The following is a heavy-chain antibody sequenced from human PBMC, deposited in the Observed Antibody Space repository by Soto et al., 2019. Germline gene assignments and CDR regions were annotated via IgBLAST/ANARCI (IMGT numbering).Heavy chain of an antibody. CDR1: GYSFTVYN. Sequence: ASVKVTCKASGYSFTVYNMHWVRQASGQRLEWMGWIGVGNGATQYSQNFRDRVTITRDTSASTVYMELSSLKPEDTAVYYCGREEVYSTSYYPTYWG. CDR3: GREEVYSTSYYPTY. CDR2: IGVGNGAT. D-gene: IGHD6-13*01. J-gene: IGHJ4*01. V-gene: IGHV1-3*01.